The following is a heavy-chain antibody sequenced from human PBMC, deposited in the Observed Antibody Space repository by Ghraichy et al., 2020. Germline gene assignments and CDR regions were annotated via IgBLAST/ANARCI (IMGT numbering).Heavy chain of an antibody. CDR2: INHSGST. CDR3: ARSTVTEDYYYYMDV. J-gene: IGHJ6*03. D-gene: IGHD4-17*01. Sequence: ESLNISCAVYGGSFSGYYWSWIRQPPGKGLEWIGEINHSGSTNYNPSLKSRVTISVDTSKNQFSLKLSSVTAADTAVYYCARSTVTEDYYYYMDVWGKGTTVTVSS. CDR1: GGSFSGYY. V-gene: IGHV4-34*01.